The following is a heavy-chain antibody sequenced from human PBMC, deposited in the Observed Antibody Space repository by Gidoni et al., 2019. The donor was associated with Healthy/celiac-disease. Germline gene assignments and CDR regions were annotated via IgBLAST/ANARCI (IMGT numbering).Heavy chain of an antibody. D-gene: IGHD6-13*01. CDR1: GVTFSSYA. V-gene: IGHV3-30-3*01. J-gene: IGHJ6*02. CDR3: ARDEGAAITYYYYGMDV. CDR2: ISYDGSNK. Sequence: QVQLAEPGGGVVQPGMSLRLSCAASGVTFSSYAIHWVRQAQRKGLEWVAVISYDGSNKYYADSVKGRFTISRDNSKNTLYLQMNSLRAEDTAVYYCARDEGAAITYYYYGMDVWGQGTTVTVSS.